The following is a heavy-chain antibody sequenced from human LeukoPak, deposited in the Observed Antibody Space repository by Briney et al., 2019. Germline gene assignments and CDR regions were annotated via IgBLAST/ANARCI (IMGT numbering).Heavy chain of an antibody. D-gene: IGHD1-1*01. CDR2: ISYDGSNK. V-gene: IGHV3-30*18. Sequence: GRSLRLSCAASGFTFSSYGMHWVRQAPGKGLEWVAVISYDGSNKYYADSVKGRFTISRDNSKNTLYLQMNSLRAEDTAVYYCAKGGSNNWSFDNWGQGTLVTVSS. J-gene: IGHJ4*02. CDR3: AKGGSNNWSFDN. CDR1: GFTFSSYG.